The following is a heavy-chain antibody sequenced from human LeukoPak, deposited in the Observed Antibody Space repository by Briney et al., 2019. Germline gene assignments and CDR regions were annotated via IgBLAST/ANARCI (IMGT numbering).Heavy chain of an antibody. CDR3: ARDPGGDWNAFDL. CDR1: GGSIRSYY. V-gene: IGHV4-4*07. J-gene: IGHJ2*01. D-gene: IGHD2-21*02. CDR2: IYSSGSPT. Sequence: SSETLSLTCTVSGGSIRSYYWTWIRQPAGKGLEWIGRIYSSGSPTNYNPSLESRVTMSVDTSKNQFSLKLNSVTAADTAVYFCARDPGGDWNAFDLWGRGTLVTVSS.